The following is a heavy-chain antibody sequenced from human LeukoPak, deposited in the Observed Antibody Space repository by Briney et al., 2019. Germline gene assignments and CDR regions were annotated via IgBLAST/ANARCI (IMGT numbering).Heavy chain of an antibody. CDR1: GLTFSSYS. V-gene: IGHV3-21*01. CDR2: ISSSSSYI. D-gene: IGHD1-26*01. J-gene: IGHJ4*02. Sequence: GGSQSLLCALSGLTFSSYSAHGVREARGKGLVWVSSISSSSSYIYYADSVKGRLTISRDNAKNSLYLQMNSLRAEDTAVYYCARMSGSYGGPLSYYFDYWGQGTLVTVSS. CDR3: ARMSGSYGGPLSYYFDY.